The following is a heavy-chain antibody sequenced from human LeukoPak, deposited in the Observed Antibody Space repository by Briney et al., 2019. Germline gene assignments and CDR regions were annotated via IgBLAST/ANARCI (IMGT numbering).Heavy chain of an antibody. CDR3: ARGLPSYGDYVDYYFYIDV. D-gene: IGHD4-17*01. CDR2: ISTSGST. V-gene: IGHV4-4*07. J-gene: IGHJ6*03. CDR1: GDSISGFS. Sequence: SETLSLPCTVSGDSISGFSWSWIRQPAGKGLQWIGRISTSGSTNYNPSPKSRVTMSVDTSTNEFSLTVRSVTAADTALYYCARGLPSYGDYVDYYFYIDVWGEGTTVTVSS.